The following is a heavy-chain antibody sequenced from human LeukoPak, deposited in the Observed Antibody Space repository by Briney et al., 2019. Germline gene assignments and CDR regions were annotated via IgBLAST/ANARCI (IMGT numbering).Heavy chain of an antibody. V-gene: IGHV3-23*01. CDR3: AKSRLSGINDAFDI. CDR1: GLTFINFG. D-gene: IGHD3-3*01. Sequence: GGFLRLSCAASGLTFINFGMTWVRQAPGKGLEWVSAISGSGVITFYADSVKGRFTISRDNSKNTLYLQMNSLRAEDTALYYCAKSRLSGINDAFDIWGQGTWSPSLQ. J-gene: IGHJ3*02. CDR2: ISGSGVIT.